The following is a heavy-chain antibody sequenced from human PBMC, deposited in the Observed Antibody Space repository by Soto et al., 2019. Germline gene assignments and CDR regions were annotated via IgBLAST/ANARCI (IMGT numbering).Heavy chain of an antibody. J-gene: IGHJ5*02. Sequence: QVQLQESGPGLVKPSQTLSLTCTLSCDSISSGGYYWSWIRQHPGKCLEWIGYIYYSGVTYYTPSLKSRVTISVDTSKNQFSLTLTSVTAADTAVYYCARDLRGRGSGRFDPWGQGTLVTVSS. CDR1: CDSISSGGYY. CDR3: ARDLRGRGSGRFDP. D-gene: IGHD3-10*01. V-gene: IGHV4-31*03. CDR2: IYYSGVT.